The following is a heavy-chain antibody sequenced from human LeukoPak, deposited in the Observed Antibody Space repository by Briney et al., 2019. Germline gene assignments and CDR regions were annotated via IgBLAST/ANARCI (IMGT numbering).Heavy chain of an antibody. J-gene: IGHJ4*02. V-gene: IGHV3-23*01. CDR3: ARGGGDHHFDY. CDR2: ISSTGYAT. Sequence: GGSLRLSCAASGFTFTSHSMNWVRQAPGKGLEWVSSISSTGYATYYADSVKGRFTISTDNSKSTIYLQMNRLRAEDTAVYYCARGGGDHHFDYWGQGTLVTVSS. CDR1: GFTFTSHS. D-gene: IGHD2-21*02.